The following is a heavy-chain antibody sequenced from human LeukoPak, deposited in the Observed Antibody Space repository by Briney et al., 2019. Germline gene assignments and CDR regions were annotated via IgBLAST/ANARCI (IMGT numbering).Heavy chain of an antibody. V-gene: IGHV4-34*01. CDR3: ARSGIEDIVLMVYAHFDY. CDR2: ISHSGST. J-gene: IGHJ4*02. D-gene: IGHD2-8*01. CDR1: GGSFSGYY. Sequence: KPSETLSLTSAVYGGSFSGYYWSWIRQPPGKGLEWIGEISHSGSTNDNPSLKSRVTISVDTSKNQFSLKLSSVTAADTAVYYCARSGIEDIVLMVYAHFDYWGQGTLVTVSS.